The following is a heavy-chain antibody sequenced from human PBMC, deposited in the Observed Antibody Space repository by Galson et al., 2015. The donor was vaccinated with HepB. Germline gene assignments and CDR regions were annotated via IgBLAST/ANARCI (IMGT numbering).Heavy chain of an antibody. J-gene: IGHJ3*02. CDR2: VHDSGYT. D-gene: IGHD1-1*01. CDR1: GGSVNSGNQY. CDR3: ARDFLGTSARHAAFDI. Sequence: LSLTCTVSGGSVNSGNQYWTWIRQSPGQGLEWIGYVHDSGYTKYNPSLKSRVTISLDTSKNGFSLNLDSVTAADTAVYFCARDFLGTSARHAAFDIWGQGTMVTVSS. V-gene: IGHV4-61*03.